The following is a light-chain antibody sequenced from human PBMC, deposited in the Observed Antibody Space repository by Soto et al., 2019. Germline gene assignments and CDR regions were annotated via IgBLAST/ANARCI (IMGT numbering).Light chain of an antibody. CDR1: SSVVGGYNY. Sequence: QSALTQPASVSGSPGQSITISCTVTSSVVGGYNYVSWYQQHPVKAPKLMIYEVSKRPSGVPERFSGSKSGNTASLTVSGLQAEDEADYYCNSYAGSNNWGFGGGTKPTVL. CDR2: EVS. V-gene: IGLV2-8*01. J-gene: IGLJ3*02. CDR3: NSYAGSNNWG.